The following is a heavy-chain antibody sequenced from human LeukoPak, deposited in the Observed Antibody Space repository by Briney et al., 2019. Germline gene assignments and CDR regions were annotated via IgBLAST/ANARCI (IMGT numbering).Heavy chain of an antibody. CDR2: IKQGGSEK. CDR1: GFTFSLYW. Sequence: GGSLRLSCAASGFTFSLYWMNWVRRAPGKGLEWVANIKQGGSEKNYVDSVKGRFTISRDNAKNSLYLQMNNLRVEDTAMYYCAGGTGFIIKDWGQGTLVTVSS. V-gene: IGHV3-7*03. CDR3: AGGTGFIIKD. J-gene: IGHJ4*02. D-gene: IGHD3-9*01.